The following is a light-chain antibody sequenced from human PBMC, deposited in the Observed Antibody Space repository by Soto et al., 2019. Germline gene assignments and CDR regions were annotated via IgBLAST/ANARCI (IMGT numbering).Light chain of an antibody. Sequence: EIVLTQSPGTLSLSPGERATLSCRASQTVNSIYLAWYQQKPGQAPRLIIYGTSNRATGVPDRFSGSGSGTDFTLTISRLEPEDLAVYYCQQYDTSPRTFGQGTKV. CDR3: QQYDTSPRT. V-gene: IGKV3-20*01. J-gene: IGKJ1*01. CDR1: QTVNSIY. CDR2: GTS.